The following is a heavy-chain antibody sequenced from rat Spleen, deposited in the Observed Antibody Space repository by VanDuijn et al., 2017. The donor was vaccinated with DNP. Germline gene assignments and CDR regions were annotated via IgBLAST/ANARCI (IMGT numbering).Heavy chain of an antibody. CDR3: TRMGYYDGSYPHY. J-gene: IGHJ2*01. CDR2: ISTSGSRT. Sequence: EVQLVESGGGLVQPGRSLKLSCAASGFTFSDYAMAWVRQSPKKGLEWVATISTSGSRTYYRDSVKGRFTISRDNAKSTLYLQMSTLRSEDTAIYYCTRMGYYDGSYPHYWGQGVMVTVSS. D-gene: IGHD1-12*02. V-gene: IGHV5S23*01. CDR1: GFTFSDYA.